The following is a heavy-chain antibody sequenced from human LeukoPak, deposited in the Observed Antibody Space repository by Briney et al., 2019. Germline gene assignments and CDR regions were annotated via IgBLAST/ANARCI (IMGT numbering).Heavy chain of an antibody. J-gene: IGHJ6*04. Sequence: GGSLRLSCAASGFTFSDYYMTWIRQAPGKGLEWLAYISSTVSTICYADSVKGRFTISRDDAQNSLYLQMNSLRAEDTAVYYCAELGITMIGGVWGKGTTVTISS. V-gene: IGHV3-11*04. CDR1: GFTFSDYY. CDR3: AELGITMIGGV. CDR2: ISSTVSTI. D-gene: IGHD3-10*02.